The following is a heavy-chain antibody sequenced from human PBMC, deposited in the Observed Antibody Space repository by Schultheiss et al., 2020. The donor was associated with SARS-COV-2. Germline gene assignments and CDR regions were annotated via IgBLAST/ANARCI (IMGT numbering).Heavy chain of an antibody. V-gene: IGHV3-9*01. CDR3: ARATRTFWSGYHYYYYGMDV. Sequence: GGSLRLSCAASGFTFDDYAMHWVRQAPGKGLEWVSGISWNSGSIGYADSVKGRFTISRDNAKNSLYLQMNSLRAEDTAVYYCARATRTFWSGYHYYYYGMDVWGQGTTVTVSS. CDR2: ISWNSGSI. J-gene: IGHJ6*02. D-gene: IGHD3-3*01. CDR1: GFTFDDYA.